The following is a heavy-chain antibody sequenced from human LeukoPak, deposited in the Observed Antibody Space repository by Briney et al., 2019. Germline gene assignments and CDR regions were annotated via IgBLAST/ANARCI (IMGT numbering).Heavy chain of an antibody. J-gene: IGHJ4*02. CDR3: VRDSSSSDFDY. CDR1: GFTFSSYE. Sequence: GGSLRLSCAASGFTFSSYEMNWVRQAPGKGLEWVSYISSSGSTIYYADSVKGRFTISRDNAKNSLYLQMNSLRAEDTAVYYCVRDSSSSDFDYWGQGTLVTVSS. D-gene: IGHD6-13*01. CDR2: ISSSGSTI. V-gene: IGHV3-48*03.